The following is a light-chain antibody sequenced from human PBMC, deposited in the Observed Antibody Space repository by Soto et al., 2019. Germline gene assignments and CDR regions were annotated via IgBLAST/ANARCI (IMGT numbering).Light chain of an antibody. Sequence: QSALTQPASVSGSPGHSITIPCPGTSSNVGGYDYVSWYQQHPGKAPKLMIYGVSNRPSGVSNRFSGSKSGNTASLTISGLQAEDEADYYCSSYTNSITHVFGGGTQLTVL. V-gene: IGLV2-14*03. J-gene: IGLJ3*02. CDR3: SSYTNSITHV. CDR2: GVS. CDR1: SSNVGGYDY.